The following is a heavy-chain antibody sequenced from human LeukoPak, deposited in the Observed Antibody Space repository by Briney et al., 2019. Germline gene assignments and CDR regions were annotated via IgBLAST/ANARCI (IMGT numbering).Heavy chain of an antibody. Sequence: SETLSLTCTVSGGSISSGDYYWSWIRQPPGKGLEWIGYIYYSGSTYYNPSLKSRVTISVDTSKNQFSLKLSSVTAADTAVYYCARESYGDYEITRVYDYWGQGTLVTVSS. V-gene: IGHV4-30-4*01. CDR2: IYYSGST. D-gene: IGHD4-17*01. J-gene: IGHJ4*02. CDR1: GGSISSGDYY. CDR3: ARESYGDYEITRVYDY.